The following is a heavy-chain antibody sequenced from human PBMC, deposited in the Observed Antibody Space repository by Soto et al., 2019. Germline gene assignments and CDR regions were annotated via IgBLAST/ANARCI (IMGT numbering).Heavy chain of an antibody. Sequence: QVQLVESGGAVVQPGRSLRLSCAASGFTFSSYGMHWVRQAPGKGLEWVAVIWYDGSNKYYADSVKGRFTISRDNSKNTLYLQMNSLRAEDTAVYYCARDCSSTSCYGLDYWGQGTLVTVSS. CDR2: IWYDGSNK. CDR3: ARDCSSTSCYGLDY. CDR1: GFTFSSYG. J-gene: IGHJ4*02. V-gene: IGHV3-33*01. D-gene: IGHD2-2*01.